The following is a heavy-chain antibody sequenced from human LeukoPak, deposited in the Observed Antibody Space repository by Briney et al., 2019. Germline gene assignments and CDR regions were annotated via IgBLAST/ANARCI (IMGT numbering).Heavy chain of an antibody. V-gene: IGHV5-51*01. D-gene: IGHD2-15*01. Sequence: GESLKISCKGFGYSFTNYWIGWVRQMPGKGLEWMGIIYPGDSDTRYSPSFQGQVTISADKSISTAYLQWSSLKASDTAMYYCARRSNKYCSGGSCYRQELYIDYWGQGTLVTVSS. J-gene: IGHJ4*02. CDR1: GYSFTNYW. CDR3: ARRSNKYCSGGSCYRQELYIDY. CDR2: IYPGDSDT.